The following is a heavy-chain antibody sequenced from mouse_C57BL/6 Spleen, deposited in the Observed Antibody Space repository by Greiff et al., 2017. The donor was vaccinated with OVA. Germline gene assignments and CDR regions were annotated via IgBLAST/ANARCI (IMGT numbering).Heavy chain of an antibody. CDR1: GYAFSSYW. Sequence: QVQLKESGAELVKPGASVKISCKASGYAFSSYWMNWVKQRPGKGLEWIGQIYPGDGDTNYNGKFKGKATLTADKSSSTAYMQLSSLTSEDSAVYFCARGEDYYGSRAYWGQGTTLTVSS. J-gene: IGHJ2*01. V-gene: IGHV1-80*01. CDR3: ARGEDYYGSRAY. CDR2: IYPGDGDT. D-gene: IGHD1-1*01.